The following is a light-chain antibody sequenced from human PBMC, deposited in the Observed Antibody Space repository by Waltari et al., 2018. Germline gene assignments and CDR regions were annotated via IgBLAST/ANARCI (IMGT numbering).Light chain of an antibody. CDR3: AAWDYNLNGVL. V-gene: IGLV1-44*01. CDR1: SSNVGNNP. Sequence: QSAMTQPPSASGTPGQTVTISCFGGSSNVGNNPVNWYQQLPGTAPKVLIYSNNQRRSGVPDRFSGSKSGTTASLAIRGLQSEDEADYYGAAWDYNLNGVLYGGGTKLTVL. CDR2: SNN. J-gene: IGLJ3*02.